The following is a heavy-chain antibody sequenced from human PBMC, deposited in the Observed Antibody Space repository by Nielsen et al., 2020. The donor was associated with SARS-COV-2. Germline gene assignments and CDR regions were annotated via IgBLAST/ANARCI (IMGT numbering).Heavy chain of an antibody. CDR3: ARSAADGYSDY. Sequence: GGSLRLSCAASGFTFSDYYMSWIRQAPGKGLEWVSYISSSGSTIYYADSVKGRFTISRDNANNSLYLQMNSLGAEDTAVYYCARSAADGYSDYWGQGTLVTVSS. CDR1: GFTFSDYY. J-gene: IGHJ4*02. D-gene: IGHD5-24*01. V-gene: IGHV3-11*01. CDR2: ISSSGSTI.